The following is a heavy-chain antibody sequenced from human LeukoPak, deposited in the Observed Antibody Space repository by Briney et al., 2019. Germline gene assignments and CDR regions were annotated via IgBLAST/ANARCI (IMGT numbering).Heavy chain of an antibody. Sequence: SETLSLSCSVSGGSIRNYYWSWIRQPPGKGLEWIGYISYSGNTNYNPSLKSRLTISVDLSTNQFSLELTSVTGADTAVYYCARHSSWYYDFDYWGQGTLVTVSS. D-gene: IGHD6-13*01. V-gene: IGHV4-59*08. CDR2: ISYSGNT. J-gene: IGHJ4*02. CDR3: ARHSSWYYDFDY. CDR1: GGSIRNYY.